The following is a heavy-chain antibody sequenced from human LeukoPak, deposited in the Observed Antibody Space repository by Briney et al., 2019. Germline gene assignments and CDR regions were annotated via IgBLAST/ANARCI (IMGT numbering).Heavy chain of an antibody. CDR2: IYTSGST. CDR3: ARDQHQLYADGAFDI. J-gene: IGHJ3*02. Sequence: PSQTLSLTCTVSGGSISSGSYYWSWIRQPAGKGLEWIGRIYTSGSTNYNPSLKSRVTTSVDTSKNQFSLKLSSVTAADAAVYYCARDQHQLYADGAFDIWGQGTMVTVSS. D-gene: IGHD6-13*01. CDR1: GGSISSGSYY. V-gene: IGHV4-61*02.